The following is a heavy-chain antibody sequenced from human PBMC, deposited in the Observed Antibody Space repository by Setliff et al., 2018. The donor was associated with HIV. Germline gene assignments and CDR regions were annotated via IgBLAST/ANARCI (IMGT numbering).Heavy chain of an antibody. Sequence: AGGSLRLSCAASGLTFSSPWMHWVRQPPGKGLVWVSRINGDGSSINYADSVKGRFTISRDNARNTLYLQMNSLRAADTAVYYCAKGYFDWLRAGTFDYWGQGSLVTVSS. J-gene: IGHJ4*02. CDR2: INGDGSSI. CDR1: GLTFSSPW. D-gene: IGHD3-9*01. CDR3: AKGYFDWLRAGTFDY. V-gene: IGHV3-74*01.